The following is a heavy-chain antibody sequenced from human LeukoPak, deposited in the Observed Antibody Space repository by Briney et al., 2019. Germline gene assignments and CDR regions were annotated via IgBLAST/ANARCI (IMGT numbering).Heavy chain of an antibody. CDR2: INSDGSGA. J-gene: IGHJ5*02. Sequence: GGSLRLSCAASGFTFSNYWMHWVRQAPGKGLVWVSRINSDGSGAMYADSVQGRFTISRDNGKNTLYLQMNSLRAEDTAVYYCARVLYGSGSYSERWFDPWGQGTLVTVSS. CDR3: ARVLYGSGSYSERWFDP. CDR1: GFTFSNYW. V-gene: IGHV3-74*03. D-gene: IGHD3-10*01.